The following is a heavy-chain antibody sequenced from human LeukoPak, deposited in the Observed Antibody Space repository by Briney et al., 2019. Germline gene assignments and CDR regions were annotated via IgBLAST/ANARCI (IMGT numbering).Heavy chain of an antibody. V-gene: IGHV4-59*08. J-gene: IGHJ6*03. CDR3: ARGIAAAAIGWGYYYYMDV. D-gene: IGHD6-13*01. CDR1: GDSINKNY. Sequence: PSETLSLTCTVSGDSINKNYWSWIRQSPGKGLEWIGYIYYSGSTYYNPSLKSRVTISVDTSKNQFSLKLSSVTAADTAVYYCARGIAAAAIGWGYYYYMDVWGKGTTVTVSS. CDR2: IYYSGST.